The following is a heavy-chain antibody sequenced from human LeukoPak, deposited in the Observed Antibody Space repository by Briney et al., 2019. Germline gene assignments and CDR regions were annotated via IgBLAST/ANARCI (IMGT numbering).Heavy chain of an antibody. D-gene: IGHD3-22*01. CDR2: ISAYNGNT. Sequence: ASVKVSCKVSGYTLTELSMHWVRQAPGQGLEWMGWISAYNGNTNYAQKLQGRVTMTTDTSTSTAYMELRSLRSDDTAVYYCARLVEDSSGYYYPTYYFDYWGQGTLVTVSS. V-gene: IGHV1-18*01. J-gene: IGHJ4*02. CDR1: GYTLTELS. CDR3: ARLVEDSSGYYYPTYYFDY.